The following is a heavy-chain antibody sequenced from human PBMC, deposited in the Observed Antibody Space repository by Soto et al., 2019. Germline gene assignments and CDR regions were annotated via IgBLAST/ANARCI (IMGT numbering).Heavy chain of an antibody. CDR3: VAAAAGAHMDV. J-gene: IGHJ6*03. CDR1: GGSISSSSYY. Sequence: SETLSLTCTVSGGSISSSSYYWGWIRQPPGKGLEWIGSIYYSGSTYYNPSLKSRVTISVDTSKNQFSLKLSSVTAADTAVYYCVAAAAGAHMDVWGKGTTVTVSS. V-gene: IGHV4-39*01. D-gene: IGHD6-13*01. CDR2: IYYSGST.